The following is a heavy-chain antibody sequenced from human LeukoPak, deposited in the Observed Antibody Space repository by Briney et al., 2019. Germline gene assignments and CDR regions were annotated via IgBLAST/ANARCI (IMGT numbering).Heavy chain of an antibody. Sequence: RTGGSLRLSCAASGFTFSSYAMSWVRQAPGKGLEWVSAIRGSGDRTHYADSVKGRFTISRDNSKNTLYLQMNSLRAEDTAVYYCAKDSKIVGATFRSYHYMDVWGKGTAVTVSS. CDR3: AKDSKIVGATFRSYHYMDV. D-gene: IGHD1-26*01. CDR2: IRGSGDRT. V-gene: IGHV3-23*01. J-gene: IGHJ6*03. CDR1: GFTFSSYA.